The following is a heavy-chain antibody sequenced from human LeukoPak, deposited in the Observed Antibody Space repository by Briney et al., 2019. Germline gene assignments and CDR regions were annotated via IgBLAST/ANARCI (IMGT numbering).Heavy chain of an antibody. V-gene: IGHV4-34*01. CDR3: ARGLNDSWTGENY. D-gene: IGHD3-3*01. Sequence: PSETLSLTCAVYGGSFSGYYWSWIRQPPGKGLEWIGETNHSGSTNYNPSLKSRVTISLDTSKSQFSLKVRYVTAADTAVYYCARGLNDSWTGENYWGQGTLVTVSS. CDR2: TNHSGST. J-gene: IGHJ4*02. CDR1: GGSFSGYY.